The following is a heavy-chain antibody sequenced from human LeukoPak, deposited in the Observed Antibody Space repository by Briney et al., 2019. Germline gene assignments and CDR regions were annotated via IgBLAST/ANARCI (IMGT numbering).Heavy chain of an antibody. CDR2: ISGSGGST. D-gene: IGHD6-19*01. CDR1: GFTFSSYA. CDR3: AKGEAAVAYRIKFDY. V-gene: IGHV3-23*01. Sequence: LPGGSLRLSCAASGFTFSSYAMSWVRQAPGKGLEWVSAISGSGGSTYYAASVKGRFTISRDNSKNTLYLQMNSLRAEDTAVYYCAKGEAAVAYRIKFDYWGQGTLVTVSS. J-gene: IGHJ4*02.